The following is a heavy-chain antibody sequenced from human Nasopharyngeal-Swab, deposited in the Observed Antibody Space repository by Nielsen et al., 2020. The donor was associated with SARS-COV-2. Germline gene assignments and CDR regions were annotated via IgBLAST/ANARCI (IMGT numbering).Heavy chain of an antibody. CDR1: GFTFSSYS. J-gene: IGHJ4*02. Sequence: GESLKISCAASGFTFSSYSINWVRQAPGKGLEWVSAISSSSSYIYYGDSLKGRFTISRDNAKNSLYLQMNSLRDEDTAVYYCARGYSDTIFGVVIPRYYFDYWGQGTLVTVSS. CDR3: ARGYSDTIFGVVIPRYYFDY. CDR2: ISSSSSYI. V-gene: IGHV3-21*01. D-gene: IGHD3-3*01.